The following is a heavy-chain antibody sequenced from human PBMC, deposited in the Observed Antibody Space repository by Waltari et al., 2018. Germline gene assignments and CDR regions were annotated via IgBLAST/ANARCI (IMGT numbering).Heavy chain of an antibody. CDR1: GFTFSSYA. D-gene: IGHD3-16*02. J-gene: IGHJ4*02. CDR3: AKKITFGGVIVTEFDY. Sequence: EVQLLESGGGLVQPGGSLRLSCAASGFTFSSYAMSWVRPAPGKGLEWVAAISGSGGSTYYADTGKGRFTISRDNSKNTLYLQMNSRRAEDTAVYYCAKKITFGGVIVTEFDYWGQGTLVTVSS. V-gene: IGHV3-23*01. CDR2: ISGSGGST.